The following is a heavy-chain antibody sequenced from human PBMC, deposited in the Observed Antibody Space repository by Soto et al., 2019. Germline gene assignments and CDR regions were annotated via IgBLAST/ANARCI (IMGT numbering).Heavy chain of an antibody. CDR2: IGGGGGDT. CDR3: AKDRPANWNLQSPGDNWFDS. J-gene: IGHJ5*01. V-gene: IGHV3-23*01. CDR1: GFTFSSYA. Sequence: DVQLLESGGGLVQPGGSLRLSCAASGFTFSSYAMTWVHQAPGKGLEWVSTIGGGGGDTYYADSVRGRFTISRDNSLNTLHLQMNGLRAEDTAVYYCAKDRPANWNLQSPGDNWFDSWGQGTLVTVSS. D-gene: IGHD1-1*01.